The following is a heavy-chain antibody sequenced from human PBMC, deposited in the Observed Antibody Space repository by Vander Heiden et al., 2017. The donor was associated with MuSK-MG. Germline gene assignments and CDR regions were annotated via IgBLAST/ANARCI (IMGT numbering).Heavy chain of an antibody. CDR3: ARDLRGATGFDY. V-gene: IGHV3-21*01. D-gene: IGHD1-26*01. CDR2: ISSSSSYI. CDR1: GFTFSSYS. J-gene: IGHJ4*02. Sequence: EVQLVESGGGLVKPGGSLRLSCAASGFTFSSYSMNWVRQAPGKGLEGVSSISSSSSYIYYADSVKGRFTISRDNAKNSLYLQMNSLRAEDTAVYYCARDLRGATGFDYWGQGTLVTVSS.